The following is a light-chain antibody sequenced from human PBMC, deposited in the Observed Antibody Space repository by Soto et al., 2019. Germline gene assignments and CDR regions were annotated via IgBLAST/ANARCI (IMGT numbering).Light chain of an antibody. J-gene: IGKJ1*01. CDR3: QQYGSSLTWT. CDR2: GAS. V-gene: IGKV3-20*01. Sequence: LFSESPGTRALSTGERATLSCRAIQSVSSANFAWYQQKTGQAPRLLIYGASSRANGIPDRFSGSGSGIEFTLTISRLEPEDFAVYYCQQYGSSLTWTFGQGTKVDIK. CDR1: QSVSSAN.